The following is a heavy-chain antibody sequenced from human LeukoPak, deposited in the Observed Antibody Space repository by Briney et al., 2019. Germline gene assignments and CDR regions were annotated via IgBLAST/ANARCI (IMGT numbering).Heavy chain of an antibody. V-gene: IGHV3-33*01. CDR2: IWYDGSNK. Sequence: TGGPLRLSCAASGFTFSSYGMHWVRQAPGKGLEWVAVIWYDGSNKYFADSVKGRFTISRDNSKNTLYLQMNSLRAEDTAVYYCARACRDGYNSKDFCAFDIWGQGTMVTVSS. CDR1: GFTFSSYG. J-gene: IGHJ3*02. D-gene: IGHD5-24*01. CDR3: ARACRDGYNSKDFCAFDI.